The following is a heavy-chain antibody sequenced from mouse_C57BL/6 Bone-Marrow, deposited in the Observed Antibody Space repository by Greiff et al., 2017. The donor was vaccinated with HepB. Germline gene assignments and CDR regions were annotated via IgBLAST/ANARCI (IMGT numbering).Heavy chain of an antibody. D-gene: IGHD1-1*01. Sequence: EVQRVESGAELVRPGASVKLSCTASGFNIKDDYMHWVKQRPEQGLAWIGWIDPENGDTEYASKFQGKATITADTSSNTAYLQLSSLTSEDTAVYYFTTGYYGSSHWYFDVWGTGTTVTVSS. CDR1: GFNIKDDY. V-gene: IGHV14-4*01. J-gene: IGHJ1*03. CDR3: TTGYYGSSHWYFDV. CDR2: IDPENGDT.